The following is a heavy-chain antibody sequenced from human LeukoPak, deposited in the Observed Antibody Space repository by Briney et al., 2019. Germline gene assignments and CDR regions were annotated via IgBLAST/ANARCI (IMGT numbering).Heavy chain of an antibody. CDR3: ARTPISVAATGGDDSFDI. D-gene: IGHD6-19*01. Sequence: ASVKVSCKASGYTFTSYGLNWVRQAPGHELDWMGWISVYNGDTNYAQKFQGGVTMTTDTSTSTAYMELRSLRSDDSAVYYCARTPISVAATGGDDSFDIWGQGTMVTVSS. CDR2: ISVYNGDT. V-gene: IGHV1-18*01. CDR1: GYTFTSYG. J-gene: IGHJ3*02.